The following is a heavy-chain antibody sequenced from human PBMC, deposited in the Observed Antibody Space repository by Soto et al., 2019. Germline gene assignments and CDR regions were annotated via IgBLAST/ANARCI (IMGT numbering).Heavy chain of an antibody. Sequence: SVKVSCKASGGTFSSYAISWVRQAPGQGLEWMGGIIPIFGTANYAQKLQGRVTITADESTSTAYMELSSLRSEDTAVYYCARIYSKIVVVPAAINYYYYGMDVWGQGTTVTVSS. CDR3: ARIYSKIVVVPAAINYYYYGMDV. J-gene: IGHJ6*02. CDR1: GGTFSSYA. V-gene: IGHV1-69*13. CDR2: IIPIFGTA. D-gene: IGHD2-2*02.